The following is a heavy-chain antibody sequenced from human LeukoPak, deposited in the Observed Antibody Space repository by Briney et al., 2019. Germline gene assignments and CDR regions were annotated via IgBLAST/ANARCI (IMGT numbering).Heavy chain of an antibody. CDR1: GYTFTSYY. Sequence: ASVKVSCKASGYTFTSYYMHWVRQAPGQGLEWMGIINPSGGSTSYAQKFQGRVTMTTDTSTSTAYMELRSLRADDTAVYYCARISAAGRNYYMDVWGKGTTVTISS. V-gene: IGHV1-46*03. CDR2: INPSGGST. J-gene: IGHJ6*03. CDR3: ARISAAGRNYYMDV. D-gene: IGHD6-13*01.